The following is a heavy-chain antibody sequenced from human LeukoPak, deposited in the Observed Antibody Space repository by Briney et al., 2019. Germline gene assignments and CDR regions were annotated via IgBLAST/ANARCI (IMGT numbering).Heavy chain of an antibody. D-gene: IGHD2-15*01. CDR2: IWHDGTNE. V-gene: IGHV3-33*01. CDR3: ARDLYCSGSTCYRAFDI. J-gene: IGHJ3*02. CDR1: GFTFSNYG. Sequence: GGSLRLSCAASGFTFSNYGMHWVRQAPGKGLEWVAYIWHDGTNEHYADSVKGRFTISIDNSDNTAHLQMNSLRAEDTALYYCARDLYCSGSTCYRAFDIWGQGTLVTVSS.